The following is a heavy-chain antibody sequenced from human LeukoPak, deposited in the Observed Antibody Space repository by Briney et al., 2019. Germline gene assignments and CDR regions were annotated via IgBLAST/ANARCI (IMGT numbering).Heavy chain of an antibody. CDR2: ISSSGSTI. CDR1: GFTFSDYY. V-gene: IGHV3-11*01. Sequence: PGGSLRLSCAASGFTFSDYYMSWIRQAPGKGLEWVSYISSSGSTIYYADSVKGRFTISRDNSKNTLYLQMNSLRAEDTAVYYCAKALATYYYDSSGYYSIIYYFDYWGQGTLVTVSS. D-gene: IGHD3-22*01. J-gene: IGHJ4*02. CDR3: AKALATYYYDSSGYYSIIYYFDY.